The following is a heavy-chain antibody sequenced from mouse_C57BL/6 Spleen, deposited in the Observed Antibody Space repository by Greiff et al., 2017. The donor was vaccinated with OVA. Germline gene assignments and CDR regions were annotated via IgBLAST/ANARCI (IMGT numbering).Heavy chain of an antibody. J-gene: IGHJ3*01. D-gene: IGHD2-4*01. CDR3: ARDDYERSWFAY. CDR2: ISDGGSYT. CDR1: GFTFSSYA. V-gene: IGHV5-4*01. Sequence: EVMLVESGGGLVKPGGSLKLSCAASGFTFSSYAMSWVRQTPEKRLEWVATISDGGSYTYYPDNVKGRFTISRDNAKNNLYLQMSHLKSEDTAMYYCARDDYERSWFAYWGQGTLVTVSA.